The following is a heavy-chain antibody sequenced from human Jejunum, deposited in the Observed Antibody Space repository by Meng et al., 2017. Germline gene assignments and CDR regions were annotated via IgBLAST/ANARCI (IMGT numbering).Heavy chain of an antibody. CDR1: GGSTITTGYY. V-gene: IGHV4-39*01. J-gene: IGHJ4*02. D-gene: IGHD2/OR15-2a*01. CDR3: ARHFLTMSKDYFDY. CDR2: IYYSGST. Sequence: QVQLQESGPGLVKPSEPLSLTCTVSGGSTITTGYYWGWIRQPPGKGLEWMGSIYYSGSTYYNSPLQSRLTISVDTSKNQFSLKLRSVTAADTAIYYCARHFLTMSKDYFDYWGQGTLVTVSS.